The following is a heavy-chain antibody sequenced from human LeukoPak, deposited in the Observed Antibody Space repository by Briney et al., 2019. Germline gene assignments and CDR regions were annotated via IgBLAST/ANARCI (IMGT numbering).Heavy chain of an antibody. Sequence: SETLSLTCTVSGGSLNRFYWAWIRQPAGRGLEWIGRIHSGGTTNYNPSLESRLTFSLDTSQNHFSLKLNSVTAADTAVYYCARDSPDGYTPGHYFYYLDVWSKGTTVTVSS. D-gene: IGHD5-18*01. CDR3: ARDSPDGYTPGHYFYYLDV. CDR2: IHSGGTT. V-gene: IGHV4-4*07. CDR1: GGSLNRFY. J-gene: IGHJ6*03.